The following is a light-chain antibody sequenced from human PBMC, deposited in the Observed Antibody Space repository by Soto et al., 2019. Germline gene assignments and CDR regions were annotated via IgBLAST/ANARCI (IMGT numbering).Light chain of an antibody. CDR1: SSNIGSNY. J-gene: IGLJ1*01. V-gene: IGLV2-14*01. CDR3: SSYTSSSTPLV. CDR2: EVS. Sequence: QSVLTQPPSVSAAPGQKVTISCSGSSSNIGSNYVSWYQQHPGKAPKLMIYEVSNRPSGVSNRFSGSKSGNTASLTISGLQAEDEADYYCSSYTSSSTPLVFGTGTKLTVL.